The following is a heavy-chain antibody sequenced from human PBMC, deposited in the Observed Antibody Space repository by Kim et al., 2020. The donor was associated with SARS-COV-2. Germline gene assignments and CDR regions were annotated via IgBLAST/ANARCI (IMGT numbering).Heavy chain of an antibody. Sequence: GESLRLSCAASGFTFSSYAMHWVRQAPGKGLEWVAVISYDGSNKYYADSVKGRFTISRDNSKNTLYLQMNSLRAEDTAVYYCARGSRYYYDSSGYSDYWG. CDR2: ISYDGSNK. V-gene: IGHV3-30*04. J-gene: IGHJ4*01. D-gene: IGHD3-22*01. CDR3: ARGSRYYYDSSGYSDY. CDR1: GFTFSSYA.